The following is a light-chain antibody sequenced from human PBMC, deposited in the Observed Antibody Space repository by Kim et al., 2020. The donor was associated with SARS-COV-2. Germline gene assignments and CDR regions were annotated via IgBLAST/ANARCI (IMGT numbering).Light chain of an antibody. J-gene: IGKJ2*01. CDR2: GAS. CDR1: QSVTSSY. V-gene: IGKV3-20*01. CDR3: QQYGSSPRT. Sequence: LSPGERAALSCRASQSVTSSYLAWYQQRPGQAPRLLIYGASSRATGIPDRFSGSGSGTDFTLTISRLEPEDFAVYYCQQYGSSPRTFGQGTKLEI.